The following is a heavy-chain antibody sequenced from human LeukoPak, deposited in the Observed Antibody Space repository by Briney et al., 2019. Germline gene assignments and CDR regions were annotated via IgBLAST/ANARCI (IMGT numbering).Heavy chain of an antibody. D-gene: IGHD3-3*01. CDR1: GYTFTSYD. J-gene: IGHJ4*02. Sequence: ASVKVSCKASGYTFTSYDINWVRQATGQGLEWMGWMNPNSGNTGYAQKFQGRVTMTRNTSISTAYMELSSLRSEDTAVYYCAANVYYDFWSGYYTGALPNWGQGTLVTVSS. CDR2: MNPNSGNT. V-gene: IGHV1-8*01. CDR3: AANVYYDFWSGYYTGALPN.